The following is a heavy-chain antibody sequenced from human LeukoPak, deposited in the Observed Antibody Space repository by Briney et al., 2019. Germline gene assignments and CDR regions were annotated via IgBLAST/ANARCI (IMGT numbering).Heavy chain of an antibody. CDR1: GYSFTSYW. Sequence: GESLKISCKGSGYSFTSYWIGWVRQMPGKGLEWMGIIYPGDSDTRYSPSFQGQVTISADKSTSTAYLQWSSLKASDTAMYYCARQTYCSSTSCSNYFDYWGQGTLVTVSS. CDR2: IYPGDSDT. CDR3: ARQTYCSSTSCSNYFDY. J-gene: IGHJ4*02. V-gene: IGHV5-51*01. D-gene: IGHD2-2*01.